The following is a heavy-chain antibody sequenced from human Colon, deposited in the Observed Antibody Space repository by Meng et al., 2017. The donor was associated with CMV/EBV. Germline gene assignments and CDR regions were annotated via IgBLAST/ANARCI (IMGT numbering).Heavy chain of an antibody. CDR2: ISAGNGDT. V-gene: IGHV1-3*01. CDR1: GYTFTSYA. Sequence: SGYTFTSYAMHWVRQAPGQRLEWMGWISAGNGDTKYSQNFQGRLTITSDTSASTAYMELSSLRAEDTAIYFCARVPVGTSRYYTSDYWGQGTLVTVSS. D-gene: IGHD3-3*01. CDR3: ARVPVGTSRYYTSDY. J-gene: IGHJ4*02.